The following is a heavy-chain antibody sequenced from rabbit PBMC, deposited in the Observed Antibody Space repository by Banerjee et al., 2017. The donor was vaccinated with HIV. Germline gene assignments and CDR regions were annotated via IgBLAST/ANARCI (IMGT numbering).Heavy chain of an antibody. Sequence: QSLEESGGDLVKPGTSLTLTCTASGFSFSSSYWICWVRQAPGKGLELIACIYTGSSGSTYYASWAKGRFTISKTSSTTVTLQMASLTAADTATYFCARDGNLWGPGTLVTVS. CDR1: GFSFSSSYW. V-gene: IGHV1S40*01. J-gene: IGHJ4*01. CDR3: ARDGNL. CDR2: IYTGSSGST.